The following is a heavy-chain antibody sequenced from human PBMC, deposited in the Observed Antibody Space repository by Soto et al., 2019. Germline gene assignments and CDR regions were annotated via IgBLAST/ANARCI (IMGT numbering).Heavy chain of an antibody. CDR3: AKDLGPPLRFYFDY. CDR2: ISGSGGST. J-gene: IGHJ4*02. V-gene: IGHV3-23*01. Sequence: PWGSLRLSCAASGFTFSSYAMSWVRQAPGKGLEWVSAISGSGGSTYYADSVKGRFTISRDNSKNTLYLQMNSLRAEDTAVYYCAKDLGPPLRFYFDYWGQGTLVTVSS. CDR1: GFTFSSYA. D-gene: IGHD3-16*01.